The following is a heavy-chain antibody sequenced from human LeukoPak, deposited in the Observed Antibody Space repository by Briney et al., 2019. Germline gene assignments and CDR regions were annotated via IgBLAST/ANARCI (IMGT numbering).Heavy chain of an antibody. V-gene: IGHV4-34*01. J-gene: IGHJ2*01. CDR1: GGTFSGYY. D-gene: IGHD2-15*01. CDR3: ASGRYCSGGSCPKYFDL. CDR2: INHSGST. Sequence: SETLSLTCAVYGGTFSGYYWSWIRQPPGKGLEWIGEINHSGSTNYNPSLKSRVTISVDTSKNQFSLKLSSVTAADTAVYYYASGRYCSGGSCPKYFDLWGRGTLVTVSP.